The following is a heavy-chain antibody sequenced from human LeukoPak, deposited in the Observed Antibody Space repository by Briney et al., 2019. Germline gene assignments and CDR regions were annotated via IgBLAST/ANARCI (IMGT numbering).Heavy chain of an antibody. Sequence: SVKVSCKASGGTFSSYAISWVRQAPGQGLEWMGGIIPIFGTANYAQKFQGRVTITADKSTSTAYMELSSLRSEDTAVYYCARGRGYYDSSGYPHLDYWGQGTLVTVSS. CDR2: IIPIFGTA. J-gene: IGHJ4*02. V-gene: IGHV1-69*06. CDR1: GGTFSSYA. D-gene: IGHD3-22*01. CDR3: ARGRGYYDSSGYPHLDY.